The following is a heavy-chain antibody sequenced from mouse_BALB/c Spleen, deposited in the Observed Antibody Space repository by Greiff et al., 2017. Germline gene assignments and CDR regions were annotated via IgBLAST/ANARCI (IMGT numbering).Heavy chain of an antibody. J-gene: IGHJ2*01. CDR3: ARITTVVARYFDY. CDR2: IDPANGNT. CDR1: GFNIKDTY. V-gene: IGHV14-3*02. Sequence: EVKLVESGAELVKPGASVKLSCTASGFNIKDTYMHWVKQRPEQGLEWIGRIDPANGNTKYDPKFQGKATITADTSSNTAYLQLSSLTSEDTAVYYCARITTVVARYFDYWGQGTTLTVSS. D-gene: IGHD1-1*01.